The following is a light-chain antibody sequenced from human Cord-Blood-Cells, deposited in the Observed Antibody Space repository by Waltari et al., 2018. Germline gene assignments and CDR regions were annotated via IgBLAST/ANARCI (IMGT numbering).Light chain of an antibody. V-gene: IGLV2-14*01. Sequence: QSALTQHASVSGSPGQSLTISCPGTSSDVGGYNYVSWYQQHPGKAPKLMIDDVSNRPSGVSNRFSGSKSGNTASLTISGLQAEDEADYYCSSYTSSSTLVFGGGTKLTVL. CDR3: SSYTSSSTLV. J-gene: IGLJ2*01. CDR1: SSDVGGYNY. CDR2: DVS.